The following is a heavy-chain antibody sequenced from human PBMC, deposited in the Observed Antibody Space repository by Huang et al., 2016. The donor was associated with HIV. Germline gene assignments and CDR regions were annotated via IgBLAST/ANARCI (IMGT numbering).Heavy chain of an antibody. V-gene: IGHV1-18*01. CDR3: ARDPKYHRIGYYRQRRGIDI. D-gene: IGHD3-22*01. CDR1: GYTFTSFG. CDR2: ISASSGDT. Sequence: QIQLMQSGPELKQPGASVKVSCKASGYTFTSFGITWVRQAPGKGREWIGWISASSGDTEYAQKFQGRVTLTTDTSTNIAYMELRSLRSDDTAKYYCARDPKYHRIGYYRQRRGIDIWGQGTMVIVSS. J-gene: IGHJ3*02.